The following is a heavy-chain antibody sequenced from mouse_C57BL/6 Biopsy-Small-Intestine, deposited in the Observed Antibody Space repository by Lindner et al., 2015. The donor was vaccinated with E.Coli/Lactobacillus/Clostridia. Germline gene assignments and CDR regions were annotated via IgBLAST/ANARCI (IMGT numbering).Heavy chain of an antibody. CDR2: IYPNNGGN. Sequence: VQLQESGPELVKPGASMKMSCKASGYTFTDYYMHWVKQSHGKSLEWIAYIYPNNGGNGYNQKFKGKAALTVDKSSNTAYMELRSLTSEDSAIYYCARKGLDYFDYWGQGTALTVSS. D-gene: IGHD3-3*01. CDR3: ARKGLDYFDY. J-gene: IGHJ2*01. V-gene: IGHV1-34*01. CDR1: GYTFTDYY.